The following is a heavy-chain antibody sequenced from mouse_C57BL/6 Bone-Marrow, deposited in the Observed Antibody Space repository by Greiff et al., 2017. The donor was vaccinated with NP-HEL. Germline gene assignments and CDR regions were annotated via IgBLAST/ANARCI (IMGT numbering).Heavy chain of an antibody. Sequence: QVQLQQSGAELVRPGTSVKVSCKASGYAFTNSLIEWVKQRPGQGLEWIGVINPGSGGTNYNEKFKGKATLTADKSSSTAYMQLSSLTSEDSAVYFCAREGGLWDYWGQGTTLTVSS. D-gene: IGHD6-5*01. V-gene: IGHV1-54*01. CDR2: INPGSGGT. CDR3: AREGGLWDY. J-gene: IGHJ2*01. CDR1: GYAFTNSL.